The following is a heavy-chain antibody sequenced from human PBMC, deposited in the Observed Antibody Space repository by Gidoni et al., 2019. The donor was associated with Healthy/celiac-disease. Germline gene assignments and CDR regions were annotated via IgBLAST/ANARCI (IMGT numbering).Heavy chain of an antibody. CDR3: AKTIHDYGDYAAEYFQH. CDR2: ISGSGGST. CDR1: GFTSSRYA. J-gene: IGHJ1*01. D-gene: IGHD4-17*01. Sequence: EVQLLASGGGLVQPGGSLRLSCAASGFTSSRYAMSWVRQAPGKGLEWVSAISGSGGSTYYADSVKGRFTISRDNSKNTLYLQMNSLRAEDTAVYYCAKTIHDYGDYAAEYFQHWGQGTLVTVSS. V-gene: IGHV3-23*01.